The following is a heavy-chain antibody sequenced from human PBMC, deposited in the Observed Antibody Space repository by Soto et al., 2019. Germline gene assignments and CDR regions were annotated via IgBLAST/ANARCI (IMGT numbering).Heavy chain of an antibody. Sequence: QVQLQQWGAGLLKPSETLSLTCAVYGGSFSGYYWSWIRQPPGKGLGWIGEINHSGSTNYNPSLKSRVTIPVDTSKNQFALKLSSVTAADTAVYYCARVGREVSEYFDYWGQGTLGTVSS. CDR2: INHSGST. J-gene: IGHJ4*02. V-gene: IGHV4-34*01. CDR3: ARVGREVSEYFDY. CDR1: GGSFSGYY. D-gene: IGHD3-10*01.